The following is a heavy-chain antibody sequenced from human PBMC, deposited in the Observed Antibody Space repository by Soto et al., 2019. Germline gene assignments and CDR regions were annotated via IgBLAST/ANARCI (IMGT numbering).Heavy chain of an antibody. CDR1: GGSFSGYY. Sequence: SETLSLTCAVYGGSFSGYYWSWIRQPPGKGLEWIGDINYSGSTNYDPSLKSRVTISVDTSKNQFSLKLSSVTAADTAVYYCARSPLRFLEWLPKTENYFDYWGQGTLVTVSS. J-gene: IGHJ4*02. CDR2: INYSGST. V-gene: IGHV4-34*01. CDR3: ARSPLRFLEWLPKTENYFDY. D-gene: IGHD3-3*01.